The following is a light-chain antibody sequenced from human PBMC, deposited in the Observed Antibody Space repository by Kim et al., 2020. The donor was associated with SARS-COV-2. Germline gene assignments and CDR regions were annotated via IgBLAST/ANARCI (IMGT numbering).Light chain of an antibody. V-gene: IGKV3-15*01. CDR2: GAS. CDR1: QSVTSI. CDR3: QQYNRWPPYI. Sequence: SPRERAALACRASQSVTSILAWYQQRPGQAPTLLIYGASIRATGIPDRFSGSGSGTEFTLTISSLQPEDFALYYCQQYNRWPPYIFGQGTKLEI. J-gene: IGKJ2*01.